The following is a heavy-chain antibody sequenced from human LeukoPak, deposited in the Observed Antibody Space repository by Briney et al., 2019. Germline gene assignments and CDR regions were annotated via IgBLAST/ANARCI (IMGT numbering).Heavy chain of an antibody. V-gene: IGHV1-69*04. CDR3: ARANGGDSGDALDI. J-gene: IGHJ3*02. CDR2: IVPFLDIT. D-gene: IGHD4-23*01. CDR1: GGSFGIFG. Sequence: GASVNVSCKASGGSFGIFGISWVRQAPGQGLEWMGRIVPFLDITNYAQKFQDRVTITADKSTSTVFMELSSLRSEDTAVYYCARANGGDSGDALDIWGQGTMVAVSS.